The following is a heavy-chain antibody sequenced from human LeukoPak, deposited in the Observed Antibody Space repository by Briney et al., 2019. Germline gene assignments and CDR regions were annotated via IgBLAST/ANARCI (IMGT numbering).Heavy chain of an antibody. V-gene: IGHV3-20*04. J-gene: IGHJ5*02. CDR3: ARSGGYSLARDWFDP. CDR2: INWNGGST. CDR1: GFTFDDYG. D-gene: IGHD2-15*01. Sequence: GGSLRLSCAASGFTFDDYGMTWVRQAPGRGLGWVSGINWNGGSTGYADSVKGRFTISRDNAKNSLYQQMNSLRAEDTAFYYCARSGGYSLARDWFDPWGQGTLVTVSS.